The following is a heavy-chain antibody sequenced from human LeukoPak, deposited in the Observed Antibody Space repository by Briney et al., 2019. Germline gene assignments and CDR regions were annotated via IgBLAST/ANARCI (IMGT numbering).Heavy chain of an antibody. CDR1: VFTPRSYA. CDR2: ISGSGAGT. CDR3: AKDLTYTRGWLLHY. Sequence: PGGSLSLSCAPSVFTPRSYAMSWVRQAPGKGLEWVSGISGSGAGTYYADTVKGRFTISRDNSKNTLYLQMNSLRAEDTAVYYCAKDLTYTRGWLLHYWGQGTLVTVSS. J-gene: IGHJ4*02. D-gene: IGHD6-19*01. V-gene: IGHV3-23*01.